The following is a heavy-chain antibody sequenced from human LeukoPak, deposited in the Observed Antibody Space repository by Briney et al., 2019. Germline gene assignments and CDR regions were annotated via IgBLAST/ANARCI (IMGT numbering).Heavy chain of an antibody. J-gene: IGHJ4*02. V-gene: IGHV3-21*06. CDR1: GFSFSSYT. Sequence: GGSLRLSCAASGFSFSSYTMNWVRQAPGKGLEWVSSISSRSSYIYYADSVKGRFTISRDNAKNSLLLQMNSLRAEDTAVYYCTRDRWSSSSASFDYWGLGTLVIVSS. CDR3: TRDRWSSSSASFDY. CDR2: ISSRSSYI. D-gene: IGHD6-6*01.